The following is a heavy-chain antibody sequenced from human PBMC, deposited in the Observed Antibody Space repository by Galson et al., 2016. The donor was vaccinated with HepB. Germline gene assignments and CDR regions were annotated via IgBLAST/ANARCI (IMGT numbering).Heavy chain of an antibody. CDR3: VRVRSVPEGEWWFDP. Sequence: ALVKPTQTPTLTCSFSGFSLSTGGVGVGWIRQPPGEALEWLALIYWADDKRYSPSLKSRLTITKDTSKNQVVVTMTNMDPLDTATYYCVRVRSVPEGEWWFDPWGQGILVTVSS. V-gene: IGHV2-5*02. J-gene: IGHJ5*02. CDR2: IYWADDK. D-gene: IGHD2-8*01. CDR1: GFSLSTGGVG.